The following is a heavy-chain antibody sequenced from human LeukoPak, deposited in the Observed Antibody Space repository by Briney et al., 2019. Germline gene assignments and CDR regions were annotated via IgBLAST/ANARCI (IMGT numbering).Heavy chain of an antibody. J-gene: IGHJ4*02. V-gene: IGHV4-39*01. D-gene: IGHD6-13*01. Sequence: AETVSLTCTVSGGSITITSSYWGWICQPPGKGLEWIGSIYYGGNTYYSPSLKSRVTISVDTSKNQFSLNLSSVTAADTAMYYCATSSSWYRFDYWGQGTLVGVSS. CDR2: IYYGGNT. CDR3: ATSSSWYRFDY. CDR1: GGSITITSSY.